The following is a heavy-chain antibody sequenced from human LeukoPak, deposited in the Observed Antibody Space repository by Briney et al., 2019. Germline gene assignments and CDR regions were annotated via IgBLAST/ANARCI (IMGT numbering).Heavy chain of an antibody. D-gene: IGHD3-10*01. CDR1: GYTFTSYD. CDR2: MNPNSGNT. J-gene: IGHJ5*02. CDR3: ATVGLTMVRGVITNWFDP. V-gene: IGHV1-8*01. Sequence: ASVKVSCKASGYTFTSYDINWVRQATGQGLEWMGWMNPNSGNTGYAQKFQGRVTMTEDTSTDTAYMELSSLRSEDTAVYYCATVGLTMVRGVITNWFDPWGQGTLVTVSS.